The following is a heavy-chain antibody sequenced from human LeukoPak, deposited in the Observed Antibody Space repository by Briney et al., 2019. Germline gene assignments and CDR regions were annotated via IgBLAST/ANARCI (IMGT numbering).Heavy chain of an antibody. CDR2: INQDGSEK. CDR1: GLRFGSFW. J-gene: IGHJ4*02. CDR3: ARERDGRFFDY. V-gene: IGHV3-7*01. Sequence: GGSLRLSCAVSGLRFGSFWMSWVRQAPGKGLEWVANINQDGSEKYFVDSVRGRFTISRDHSKNSLHLQMNTLRAEDTAVYYCARERDGRFFDYWGQGTLVTVSS. D-gene: IGHD5-24*01.